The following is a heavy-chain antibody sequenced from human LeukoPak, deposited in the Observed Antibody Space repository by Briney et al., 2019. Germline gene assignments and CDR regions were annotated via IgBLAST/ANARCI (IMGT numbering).Heavy chain of an antibody. CDR3: ARDQYSSSWYGNPVDY. V-gene: IGHV3-7*01. Sequence: GGSLRLSCAASGFTFSSYWMSLVRQAPGKGLEWVANIKQDGSEKYYVDSVKGRFTISRDNAKNSLYLQMNSLRAEDTAVYYCARDQYSSSWYGNPVDYWGQGTLVTVSS. J-gene: IGHJ4*02. CDR2: IKQDGSEK. D-gene: IGHD6-13*01. CDR1: GFTFSSYW.